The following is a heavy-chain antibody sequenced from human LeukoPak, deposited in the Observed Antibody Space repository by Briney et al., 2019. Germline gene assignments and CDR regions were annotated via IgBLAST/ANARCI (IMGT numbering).Heavy chain of an antibody. J-gene: IGHJ4*02. CDR2: ITDAVGST. CDR3: AKEIFSGLLYIDY. CDR1: GFTFSSSS. V-gene: IGHV3-23*01. D-gene: IGHD5-12*01. Sequence: PGGSLRLSCAASGFTFSSSSISWVRQAPGKGLEWVSAITDAVGSTHYADSVEGRFTISSDNSKNTVYLQMNSLGPEDMAVYYCAKEIFSGLLYIDYWGQGTLVTVSS.